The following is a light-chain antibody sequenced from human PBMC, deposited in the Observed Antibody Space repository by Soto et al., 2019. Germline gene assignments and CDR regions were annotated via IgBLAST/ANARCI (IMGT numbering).Light chain of an antibody. CDR2: EVN. J-gene: IGLJ2*01. Sequence: QSALTQPLSASGSPGQSVTISCTGTSSDVGIFNYVSWYQQHPDQAPKLLIFEVNKRPSGVPDRFSASKSGNTASLTVSGLQAEDEADYYCCSYAVSNTLIFGGGTKLTVL. CDR3: CSYAVSNTLI. CDR1: SSDVGIFNY. V-gene: IGLV2-8*01.